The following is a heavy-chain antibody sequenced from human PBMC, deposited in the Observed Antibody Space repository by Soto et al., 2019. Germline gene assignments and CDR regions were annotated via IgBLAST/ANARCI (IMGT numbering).Heavy chain of an antibody. D-gene: IGHD2-2*01. Sequence: PGESLKISCXGSGYGFTSYWISWVRQMPGKGLEWMGRIDPSDSYTNYSPSFQGHVTISADKSISTAYLQWSSLKASDTAMYYCARQAHYCSSTSCRDSWGQGTLVTVSS. CDR3: ARQAHYCSSTSCRDS. CDR2: IDPSDSYT. J-gene: IGHJ4*02. V-gene: IGHV5-10-1*01. CDR1: GYGFTSYW.